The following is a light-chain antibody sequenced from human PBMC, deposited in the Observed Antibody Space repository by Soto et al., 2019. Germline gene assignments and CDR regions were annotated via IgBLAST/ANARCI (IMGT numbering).Light chain of an antibody. CDR3: SSYAGSSNV. CDR1: SSDVGGYNY. J-gene: IGLJ1*01. Sequence: QSALTQPPSASGSPGQSVAISCTGTSSDVGGYNYVSWYQQHPGKAPKLMIYEVNKRPSGVPDRFSGSKSGNTASLTVSGLQAEDEADYYCSSYAGSSNVFXTGTKATV. V-gene: IGLV2-8*01. CDR2: EVN.